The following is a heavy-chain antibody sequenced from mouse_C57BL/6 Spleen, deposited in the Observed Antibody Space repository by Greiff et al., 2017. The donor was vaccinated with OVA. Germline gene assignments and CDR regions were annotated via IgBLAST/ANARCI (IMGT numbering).Heavy chain of an antibody. Sequence: VQLQQSGPVLVKPGASVKMSCKASGYTFTDYYMNWVKQSHGKSLEWIGVINPYNGGTSYNQKFKGKATLTVDKSSSTAYMELNSLTSEHSAVYYCARRDDYENAMDYWGQGTSVTVSS. J-gene: IGHJ4*01. D-gene: IGHD2-4*01. CDR2: INPYNGGT. CDR3: ARRDDYENAMDY. V-gene: IGHV1-19*01. CDR1: GYTFTDYY.